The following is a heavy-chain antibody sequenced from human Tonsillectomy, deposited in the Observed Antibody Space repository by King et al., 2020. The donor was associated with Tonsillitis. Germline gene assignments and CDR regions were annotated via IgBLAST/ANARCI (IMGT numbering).Heavy chain of an antibody. J-gene: IGHJ6*03. CDR2: INHSGST. Sequence: VQLQQWGAGLLKPSETLSLTCAVYGGSFSGYYWSWIRQPPGKGLEWIGEINHSGSTNYNPSLKSRVTISVDTSKNQFSLKLSSVTAADTAVYYCARGHSYSGSYNLLCRRPNYYYCYYMDVWGKGTTVTVSS. CDR3: ARGHSYSGSYNLLCRRPNYYYCYYMDV. V-gene: IGHV4-34*01. CDR1: GGSFSGYY. D-gene: IGHD1-26*01.